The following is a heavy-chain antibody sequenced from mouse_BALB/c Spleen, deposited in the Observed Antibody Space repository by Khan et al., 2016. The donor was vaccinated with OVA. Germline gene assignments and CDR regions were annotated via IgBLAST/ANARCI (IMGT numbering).Heavy chain of an antibody. V-gene: IGHV5-6*01. CDR2: VSTGGGYT. Sequence: EVQLQESGGDLVKPGGSLKLSCAASGFTFSTYGMSWVRQTPDKRLEWVATVSTGGGYTYYPDSVKGRFTISSNNDKKTLYLQMSGLKSEDTTMFYCTRLAYYYDSEGFAYWGQGTLVTVSA. J-gene: IGHJ3*01. D-gene: IGHD1-1*01. CDR3: TRLAYYYDSEGFAY. CDR1: GFTFSTYG.